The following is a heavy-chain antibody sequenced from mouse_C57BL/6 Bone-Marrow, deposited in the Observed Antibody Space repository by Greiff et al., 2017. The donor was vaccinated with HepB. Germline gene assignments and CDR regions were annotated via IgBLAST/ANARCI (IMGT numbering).Heavy chain of an antibody. D-gene: IGHD2-3*01. CDR1: GYTFTDYY. J-gene: IGHJ3*01. CDR2: IFPGSGST. V-gene: IGHV1-75*01. Sequence: QVQLQQSGPELVKPGASVKISCKASGYTFTDYYINWVKQRPGQGLEWIGWIFPGSGSTYYNEKFKGKATLTVDKSSSTAYVLLSSLTSEDSAVYFCARKGGFYDGYYSAWFAYWGQGTLVTVSA. CDR3: ARKGGFYDGYYSAWFAY.